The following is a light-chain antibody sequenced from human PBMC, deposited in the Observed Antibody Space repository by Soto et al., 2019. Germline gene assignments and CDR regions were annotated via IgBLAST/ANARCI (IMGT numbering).Light chain of an antibody. J-gene: IGLJ2*01. CDR1: SGHNNYA. CDR3: QTWDSGIRV. Sequence: QSVLTQSPSASASLGASVKLTCTLSSGHNNYAIAWHQQQPEKGPRFLMKLNSDGRHSKGDGIPDRFSGSSSGAGRYLTISSLQSEDEADYYCQTWDSGIRVFGGGTKLTVL. V-gene: IGLV4-69*02. CDR2: LNSDGRH.